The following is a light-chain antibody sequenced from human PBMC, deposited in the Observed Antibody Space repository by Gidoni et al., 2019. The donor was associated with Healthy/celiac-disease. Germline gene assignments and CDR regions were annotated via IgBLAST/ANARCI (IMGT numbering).Light chain of an antibody. CDR3: QQLNSYPLT. J-gene: IGKJ4*01. CDR1: QGIRSY. Sequence: IQLTQSPSSLSASVGDRVTITCRASQGIRSYLAWYQQEPGKAPKLLIYAASTLQSGVPSRFSGSGSGTDFTLTISNLQPEDFATYYCQQLNSYPLTFXGXTKVEIK. V-gene: IGKV1-9*01. CDR2: AAS.